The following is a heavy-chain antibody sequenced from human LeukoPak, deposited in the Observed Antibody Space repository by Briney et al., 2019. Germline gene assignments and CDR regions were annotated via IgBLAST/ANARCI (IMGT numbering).Heavy chain of an antibody. J-gene: IGHJ6*03. V-gene: IGHV3-23*01. D-gene: IGHD5-18*01. CDR2: ISGPGGST. CDR1: GFTFNNYA. CDR3: AKDLLAMVGYMDV. Sequence: GGSLRLSCAASGFTFNNYAISSVRQAPGKGLEWVSAISGPGGSTFYAGSVKGRFTLSRDNSKNTLYLQMTSLRAEDTAMYYCAKDLLAMVGYMDVWGKGTTVTVSS.